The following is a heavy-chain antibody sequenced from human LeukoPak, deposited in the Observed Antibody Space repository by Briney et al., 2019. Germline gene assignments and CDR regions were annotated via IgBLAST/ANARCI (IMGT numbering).Heavy chain of an antibody. V-gene: IGHV3-30*04. D-gene: IGHD1-26*01. CDR3: ARDPYSGSYGNCYYYFMDV. CDR1: GFTFSSYA. J-gene: IGHJ6*03. CDR2: ISYDGSNK. Sequence: PGRSLRLSCAASGFTFSSYAMHWVRQAPGKGLEWVAVISYDGSNKYYADSVKGRFTISRDNAKNSLYLQMNSLRAEDTAVYYCARDPYSGSYGNCYYYFMDVWGKGTTVTISS.